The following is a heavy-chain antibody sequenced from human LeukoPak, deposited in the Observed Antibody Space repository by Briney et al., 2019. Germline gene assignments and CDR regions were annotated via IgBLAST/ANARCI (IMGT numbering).Heavy chain of an antibody. CDR2: INHSGST. D-gene: IGHD6-13*01. CDR1: GGSFSGYY. Sequence: SETLSLTCAVYGGSFSGYYWSWIRQPRGKGLEWIGEINHSGSTNYNPSLKSRVTISIDTSKSQFSLKLSSVAAADTAVYYCARGRQPSTLKNYFYYYMDVWGKGTTVTVSS. J-gene: IGHJ6*03. V-gene: IGHV4-34*01. CDR3: ARGRQPSTLKNYFYYYMDV.